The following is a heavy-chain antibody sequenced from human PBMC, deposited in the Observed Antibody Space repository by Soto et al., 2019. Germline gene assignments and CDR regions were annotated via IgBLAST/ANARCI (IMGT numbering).Heavy chain of an antibody. CDR3: AKDRRAGGNSAFYFDF. D-gene: IGHD3-16*01. CDR1: GFNFSNYA. Sequence: PGGSLILSWAASGFNFSNYAMILVRQAPGKGLEWVSLISATGGGTYYADSVKGRFTISRDNSHNTLYLQVHSLTAEDTAVYYCAKDRRAGGNSAFYFDFWGQGAQVTVSS. V-gene: IGHV3-23*01. J-gene: IGHJ4*02. CDR2: ISATGGGT.